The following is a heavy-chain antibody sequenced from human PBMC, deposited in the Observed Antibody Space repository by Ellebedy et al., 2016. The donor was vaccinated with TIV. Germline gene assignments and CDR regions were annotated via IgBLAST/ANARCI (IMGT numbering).Heavy chain of an antibody. D-gene: IGHD6-6*01. J-gene: IGHJ4*02. Sequence: MPSETLSLTCAVSGGSISSGTYSWSWIRQPPGKGLEWIGYIYYSGNTYYNPSLRSRVTISVDTSKNQFSLKLSSVTAADTAVYYCASSIRGGDYFDYWGQGTLVTVSS. V-gene: IGHV4-30-2*05. CDR3: ASSIRGGDYFDY. CDR1: GGSISSGTYS. CDR2: IYYSGNT.